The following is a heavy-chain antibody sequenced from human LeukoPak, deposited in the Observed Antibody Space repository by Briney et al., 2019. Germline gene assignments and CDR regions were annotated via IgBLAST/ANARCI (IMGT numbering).Heavy chain of an antibody. D-gene: IGHD2-2*01. J-gene: IGHJ6*02. Sequence: GGSLRLSCVASGFTFSDHYMDWVRQAPGKVLEWVGRIRDKANSYTTEYAASVKGRYTISRDDSKSSLYLQMNSLKTEDTAVFYCARGASSSSPAYYHGLDVWGQGTTVIVSS. CDR2: IRDKANSYTT. CDR1: GFTFSDHY. V-gene: IGHV3-72*01. CDR3: ARGASSSSPAYYHGLDV.